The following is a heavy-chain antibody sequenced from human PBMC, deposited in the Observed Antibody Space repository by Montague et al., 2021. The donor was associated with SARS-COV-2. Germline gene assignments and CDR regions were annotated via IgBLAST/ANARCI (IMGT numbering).Heavy chain of an antibody. V-gene: IGHV3-74*01. CDR2: INTDGSTS. J-gene: IGHJ4*02. CDR3: ARNSDS. CDR1: GFTFSSYW. Sequence: SLRLSCAASGFTFSSYWMLWVRQAPGKGLVWVSRINTDGSTSTYADSVKGRFTVSRDNAKNTLYLQMNSLRAEDTAVYYCARNSDSWGQGTLVTVSS.